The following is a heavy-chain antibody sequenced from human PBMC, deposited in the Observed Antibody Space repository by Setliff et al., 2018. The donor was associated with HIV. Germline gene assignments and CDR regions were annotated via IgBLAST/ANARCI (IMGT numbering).Heavy chain of an antibody. CDR3: ARDRNYYDSSVFDY. D-gene: IGHD3-22*01. V-gene: IGHV4-61*02. CDR1: GGSISSGSYY. Sequence: SSETLSLTCTVSGGSISSGSYYWSWIRQPAGKGLEWIGRIYTSGSTNYNPFLKSRVTISVDTSKNQFSLKLSSVTAADTAVYYCARDRNYYDSSVFDYWGQGTLVTVSS. CDR2: IYTSGST. J-gene: IGHJ4*02.